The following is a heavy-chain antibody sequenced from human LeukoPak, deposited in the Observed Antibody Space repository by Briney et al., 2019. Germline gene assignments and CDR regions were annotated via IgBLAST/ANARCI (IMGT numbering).Heavy chain of an antibody. CDR1: GFTFSSYS. D-gene: IGHD2-2*02. J-gene: IGHJ4*02. V-gene: IGHV3-21*01. CDR3: AREDSDAFMRCCSSTNCYTDFDY. Sequence: GGSLRLSCAASGFTFSSYSMTWVRQAPGKGLEWVSSISSSSSYIYYADSVKGRFTISRDNAKNSLYLQMNSLRAEDTAVYYCAREDSDAFMRCCSSTNCYTDFDYWGQGTLVTVSS. CDR2: ISSSSSYI.